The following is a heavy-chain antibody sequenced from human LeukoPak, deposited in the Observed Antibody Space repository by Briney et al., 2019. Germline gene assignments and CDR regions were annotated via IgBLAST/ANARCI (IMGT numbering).Heavy chain of an antibody. J-gene: IGHJ4*02. CDR1: GFTFSSYG. Sequence: GGSLRLSCAASGFTFSSYGMHWVRQAPGKGLEWVAVISYDGSNKYYADSVKGRFTISRDNSKNTLYLQMNSLRAEDTAVYYCARDSSGWYVSSGTPDYWGQGTLVTVSS. CDR2: ISYDGSNK. D-gene: IGHD6-19*01. V-gene: IGHV3-30*03. CDR3: ARDSSGWYVSSGTPDY.